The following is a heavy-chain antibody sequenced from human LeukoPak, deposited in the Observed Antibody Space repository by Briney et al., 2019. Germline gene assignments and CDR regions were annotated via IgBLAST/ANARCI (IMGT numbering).Heavy chain of an antibody. V-gene: IGHV3-23*01. CDR1: GFTFSSYA. CDR2: ISGSGGSA. CDR3: AKQLGYCSDGSCYFPY. J-gene: IGHJ4*02. D-gene: IGHD2-15*01. Sequence: PGGSLRLSCAASGFTFSSYAMNWVRQAPGKGLEWVSVISGSGGSAFYADSVRGRFAISRDNSKSTLCLQMNSLRAEDTAVYYCAKQLGYCSDGSCYFPYWGQGTLVTVSS.